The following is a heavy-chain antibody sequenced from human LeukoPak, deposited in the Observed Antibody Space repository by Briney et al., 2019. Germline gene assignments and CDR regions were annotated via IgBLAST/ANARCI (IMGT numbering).Heavy chain of an antibody. J-gene: IGHJ4*02. V-gene: IGHV4-31*03. D-gene: IGHD3-22*01. CDR3: ARVGITMIVLDY. CDR1: GASFSSGDQY. Sequence: SETLSLTCTVSGASFSSGDQYWNWIRQSPGKGLEWIGSIHPSGTLYNNPSLESRVTMSMDTSKNQFSLNLNSVTAADTAVYYCARVGITMIVLDYWGQGTLVTVSS. CDR2: IHPSGTL.